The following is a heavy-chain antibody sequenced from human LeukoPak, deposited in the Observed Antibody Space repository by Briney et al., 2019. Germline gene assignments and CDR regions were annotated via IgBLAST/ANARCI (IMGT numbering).Heavy chain of an antibody. CDR2: ISGSGGST. CDR3: AKDPNSSGWFPLYYFDY. Sequence: GGSLRLSCAASGFTFSSYAMSWVRRAPGKGLEWGSAISGSGGSTYYADSVKGRFTISRDNSKNTLYLQMNSLRAEDTAVYYCAKDPNSSGWFPLYYFDYWGQGTLVTVSS. V-gene: IGHV3-23*01. CDR1: GFTFSSYA. J-gene: IGHJ4*02. D-gene: IGHD6-19*01.